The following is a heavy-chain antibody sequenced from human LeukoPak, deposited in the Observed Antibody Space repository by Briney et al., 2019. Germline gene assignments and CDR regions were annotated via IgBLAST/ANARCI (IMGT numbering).Heavy chain of an antibody. V-gene: IGHV3-7*01. D-gene: IGHD3-9*01. CDR2: IKQDGSEK. CDR1: GFTFRSYW. Sequence: GGSLRLSCAASGFTFRSYWMTWVRQAPGKGLEWVAHIKQDGSEKYYVDSLKGRFTISRDNAKNSLYLQMNSLRAEDTAVYYCARGMFDILTVSYFSFYDYWGQGALVTV. J-gene: IGHJ4*02. CDR3: ARGMFDILTVSYFSFYDY.